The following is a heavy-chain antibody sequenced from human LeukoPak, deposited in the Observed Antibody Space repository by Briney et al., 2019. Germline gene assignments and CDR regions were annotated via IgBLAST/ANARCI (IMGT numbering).Heavy chain of an antibody. V-gene: IGHV4-39*01. CDR3: ARHKGGAVAMIDY. J-gene: IGHJ4*02. Sequence: SETLSLTCTVSGGSISSSSYYWGWIRQPPGTGLEWIGSIYYSGSTYYNPSLKSRVTISVDTSKNQFSLKLSSVTAADTAVYYCARHKGGAVAMIDYWGQGTLVTVSS. D-gene: IGHD6-19*01. CDR1: GGSISSSSYY. CDR2: IYYSGST.